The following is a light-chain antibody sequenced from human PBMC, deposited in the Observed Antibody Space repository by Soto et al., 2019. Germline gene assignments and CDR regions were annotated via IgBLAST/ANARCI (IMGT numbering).Light chain of an antibody. CDR1: QSVSSY. J-gene: IGKJ3*01. V-gene: IGKV3-11*01. Sequence: EIVLTQSPATLSLSPGERATLSCRASQSVSSYLAWYQQKPGQAPRLLIYDASNRATGIPARFSGSGSGTYFLLTSSSLAHEFVAYYYCQQRSRWPLTFGPGTKLDIK. CDR3: QQRSRWPLT. CDR2: DAS.